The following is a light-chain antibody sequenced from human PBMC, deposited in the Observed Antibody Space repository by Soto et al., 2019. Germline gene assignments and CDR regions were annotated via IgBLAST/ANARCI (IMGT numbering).Light chain of an antibody. CDR1: PSVSSD. CDR2: DAS. CDR3: KQYGSSRT. Sequence: ELVMPPSPATLSVSPGERSTPSGRASPSVSSDLAWYQQKPGQHPRLLIYDASTRATGIPDRFSGSGSGTVFTLTISRLEPEDFAVYYCKQYGSSRTFGKGNKVGIK. J-gene: IGKJ1*01. V-gene: IGKV3-20*01.